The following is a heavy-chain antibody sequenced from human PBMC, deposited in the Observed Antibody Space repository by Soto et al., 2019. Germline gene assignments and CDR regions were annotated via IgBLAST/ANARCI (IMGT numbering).Heavy chain of an antibody. J-gene: IGHJ4*02. V-gene: IGHV3-48*02. CDR1: GFTFSSYS. CDR2: ISSSSSTI. Sequence: GGSLRLSCAASGFTFSSYSMNWVRQAPGKGLEWVSYISSSSSTIDYADSGKGRFTISRENAKNSLYLQMNSLREEDTAVYYCARDRYCTNGVCYLRNDYWGQGTLVTVSS. D-gene: IGHD2-8*01. CDR3: ARDRYCTNGVCYLRNDY.